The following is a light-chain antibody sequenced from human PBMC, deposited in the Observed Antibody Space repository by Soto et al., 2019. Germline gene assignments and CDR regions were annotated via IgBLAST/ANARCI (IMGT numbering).Light chain of an antibody. CDR3: LQDSSYPRT. J-gene: IGKJ1*01. CDR2: GTS. V-gene: IGKV1-6*02. Sequence: AIQMTQSPSSMSASIGDRVTITCRASQDIRNEVGWYQQRPGKAPKLLVYGTSYLESGVPSRFSGGGSGTDFTLTISSLQPEDFATYYCLQDSSYPRTFGPGTTVEL. CDR1: QDIRNE.